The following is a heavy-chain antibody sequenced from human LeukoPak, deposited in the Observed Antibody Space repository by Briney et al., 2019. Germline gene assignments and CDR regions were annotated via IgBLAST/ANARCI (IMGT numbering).Heavy chain of an antibody. Sequence: SETLFLTCAVYVEPFSNYFWSWIRQSPGKGLEWIGEINHSGSTNYNSSLTSRVTISVDTSKNQFSLNLRSMTAADTAIYYCARGLGQYDYWGQGTLVTVSS. CDR3: ARGLGQYDY. J-gene: IGHJ4*02. V-gene: IGHV4-34*01. D-gene: IGHD5-24*01. CDR2: INHSGST. CDR1: VEPFSNYF.